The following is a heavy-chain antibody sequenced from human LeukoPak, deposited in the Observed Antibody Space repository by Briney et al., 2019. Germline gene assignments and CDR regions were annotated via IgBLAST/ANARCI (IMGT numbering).Heavy chain of an antibody. Sequence: PGGSLRLSCATSGFIFSTYNMNWVRQAPGKGLEWVSYISLSSTAIYYADSVKGRFTVSRDNAKNSLYLQMNSLRAEDTAVYYCAKDSYYDSSGYYSDWGQGTLVTVSS. CDR2: ISLSSTAI. J-gene: IGHJ4*02. V-gene: IGHV3-48*01. CDR1: GFIFSTYN. D-gene: IGHD3-22*01. CDR3: AKDSYYDSSGYYSD.